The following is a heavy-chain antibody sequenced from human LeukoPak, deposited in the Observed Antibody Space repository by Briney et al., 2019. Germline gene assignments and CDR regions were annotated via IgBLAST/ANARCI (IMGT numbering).Heavy chain of an antibody. CDR3: VKDRGDGYKYFDY. CDR1: GFTFSSYA. J-gene: IGHJ4*02. V-gene: IGHV3-64D*06. CDR2: ISSNGGST. D-gene: IGHD5-24*01. Sequence: PGGSLRLSCSASGFTFSSYAMHWVRQAPGRGLEYVSAISSNGGSTYYADSVKGRFTISRDNSKNTLYLQMSSLRAEDTAVYYCVKDRGDGYKYFDYWGQGTLVTVSS.